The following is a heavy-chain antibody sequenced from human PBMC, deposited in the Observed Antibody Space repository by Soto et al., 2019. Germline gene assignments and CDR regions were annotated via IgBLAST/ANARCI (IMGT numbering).Heavy chain of an antibody. J-gene: IGHJ6*03. Sequence: ASVKVSCKASGHTFTSYAMHWVRQAPGQRLEWMGWINAGNGNTKYSQKFQGRVTITRDTSASTAYMELSSLRSEDTAVYYCASGMAGPGYYYYYMDVWGKGTTVTVSS. CDR2: INAGNGNT. V-gene: IGHV1-3*01. CDR3: ASGMAGPGYYYYYMDV. CDR1: GHTFTSYA. D-gene: IGHD6-19*01.